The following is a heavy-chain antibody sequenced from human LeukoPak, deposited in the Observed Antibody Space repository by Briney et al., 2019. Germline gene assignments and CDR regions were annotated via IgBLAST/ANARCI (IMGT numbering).Heavy chain of an antibody. CDR3: ARDLLYGSFDY. Sequence: PSETLSLTCAVYGGSFSGYYWSWIRQPPGKGLEWIGEINHSGSTNYNPSLKSRVTMSVDTSKNQFSLKLSSVTAADTAVYYCARDLLYGSFDYWGQGTLVTVSS. CDR1: GGSFSGYY. D-gene: IGHD3-10*01. V-gene: IGHV4-34*01. CDR2: INHSGST. J-gene: IGHJ4*02.